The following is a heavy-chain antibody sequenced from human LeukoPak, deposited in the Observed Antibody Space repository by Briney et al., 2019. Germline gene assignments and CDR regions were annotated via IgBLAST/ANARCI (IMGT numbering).Heavy chain of an antibody. J-gene: IGHJ5*02. V-gene: IGHV4-39*01. CDR3: ARCTTAPVWFDP. CDR2: IYYSGST. D-gene: IGHD4-17*01. Sequence: SETLSLTCTVSGGSISSSSYYWGWIRQPPGKGLEWIGSIYYSGSTYYNPSLKSRVTISVDTSKNQFSLKLSSVTAADTAVYYCARCTTAPVWFDPWGQGTLVTVSS. CDR1: GGSISSSSYY.